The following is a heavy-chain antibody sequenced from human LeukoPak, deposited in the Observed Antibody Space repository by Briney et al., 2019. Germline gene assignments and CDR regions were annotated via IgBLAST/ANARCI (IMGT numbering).Heavy chain of an antibody. J-gene: IGHJ4*02. D-gene: IGHD3-22*01. CDR2: ISGSGGST. Sequence: GGSLRLSCAASGFTFSSYAMSWVRQAPGKGPEWVSAISGSGGSTYYADSVKGRFTISRDNSKNTLYLQMNSLRAEDTAVYYCAKETYYYDSSGYSDVATFDYWGQGTLVTVSS. CDR3: AKETYYYDSSGYSDVATFDY. CDR1: GFTFSSYA. V-gene: IGHV3-23*01.